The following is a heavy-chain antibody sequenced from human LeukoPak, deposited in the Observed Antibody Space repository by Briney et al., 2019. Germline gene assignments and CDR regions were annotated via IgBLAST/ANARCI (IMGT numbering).Heavy chain of an antibody. CDR2: ISGSGGST. Sequence: GGSLRPSCAASGFTFSSYGMSWVRQAPGKGLEWVSAISGSGGSTYYADSVKGRFTISRDNSKNTLYLQMNSLRAEDTAVYYCAKIGRELLNFDYWGQGTLVTVSS. J-gene: IGHJ4*02. CDR3: AKIGRELLNFDY. CDR1: GFTFSSYG. V-gene: IGHV3-23*01. D-gene: IGHD1-26*01.